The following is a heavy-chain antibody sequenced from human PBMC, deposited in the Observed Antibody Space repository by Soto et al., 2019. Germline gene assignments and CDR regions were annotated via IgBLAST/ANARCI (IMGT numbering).Heavy chain of an antibody. CDR2: ISDNSGTT. D-gene: IGHD3-10*01. J-gene: IGHJ4*02. V-gene: IGHV1-18*01. CDR3: AREGVRGQRGVTYCDY. Sequence: QVQLVQSGAEVKKPGASVKDSCEASGYTFSTYGITWVRQAPGQGLEWMGWISDNSGTTNYAQQLQGRLTMTTDTSTSTAYMELSSLRSDDTAVYYCAREGVRGQRGVTYCDYWGQGTLVTVSS. CDR1: GYTFSTYG.